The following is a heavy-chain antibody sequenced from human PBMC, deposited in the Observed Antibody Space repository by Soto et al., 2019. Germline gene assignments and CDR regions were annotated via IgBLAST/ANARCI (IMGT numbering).Heavy chain of an antibody. Sequence: QIQVQQWGAGLLKPSETLSLTCGVSDGSFRGFYWSWIRQPPGKGLEWIGEINYSGFTNYNPSLKSRVTISRDTSTNQFSLKLTSATAAESAVYYCARATVKVGDTLFDYWGQGTLVTVSS. D-gene: IGHD1-26*01. CDR2: INYSGFT. J-gene: IGHJ4*02. CDR3: ARATVKVGDTLFDY. CDR1: DGSFRGFY. V-gene: IGHV4-34*02.